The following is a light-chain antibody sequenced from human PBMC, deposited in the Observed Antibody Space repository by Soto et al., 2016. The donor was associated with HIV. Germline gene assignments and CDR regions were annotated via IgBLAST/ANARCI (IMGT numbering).Light chain of an antibody. CDR1: QSLLQSNGYDY. CDR2: LGS. V-gene: IGKV2-28*01. Sequence: DIVMTQNPLSLSVTPGETASISCRSSQSLLQSNGYDYLDWYLQKPGQSPQLLIYLGSNRASGVPHRFSGSGSGTVFTLKISRVEAEDVGIYYCMQGLQSPLFGQGTKLEIK. CDR3: MQGLQSPL. J-gene: IGKJ2*01.